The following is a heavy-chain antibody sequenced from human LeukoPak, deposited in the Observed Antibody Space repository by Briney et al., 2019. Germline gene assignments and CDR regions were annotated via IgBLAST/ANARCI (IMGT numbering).Heavy chain of an antibody. V-gene: IGHV4-30-4*08. Sequence: ASETLSLTCTVSGGSISSGDYYWSWIRQPPGKGLEWIGYIYYSGSTYYNPSLKSRVTISVDTSKNQFSLKLSSVTAADTAVYYCARIETEGLYYDYWGQGTLVTVPS. J-gene: IGHJ4*02. CDR2: IYYSGST. CDR3: ARIETEGLYYDY. CDR1: GGSISSGDYY.